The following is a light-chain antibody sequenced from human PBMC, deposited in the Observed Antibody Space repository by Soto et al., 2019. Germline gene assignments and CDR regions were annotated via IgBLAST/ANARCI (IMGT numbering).Light chain of an antibody. J-gene: IGKJ1*01. V-gene: IGKV1-5*03. CDR2: KAS. CDR1: PSISTW. Sequence: DIQMTQSPSTLSASVGDRVTITCRASPSISTWLAWYQQKAGQVPKLLIYKASSFESGGPSRFSGSGAGTEFTLTISSLEPDDVATYYCQQDNTSWTFGQGTKVEIK. CDR3: QQDNTSWT.